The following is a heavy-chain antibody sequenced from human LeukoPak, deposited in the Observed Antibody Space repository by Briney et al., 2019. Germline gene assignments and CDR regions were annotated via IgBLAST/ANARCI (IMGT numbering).Heavy chain of an antibody. D-gene: IGHD6-13*01. CDR1: GYTFTGYY. V-gene: IGHV1-2*02. CDR2: VNPNSGGT. CDR3: ARDYSSSWYLPDY. Sequence: ASVKVSCKASGYTFTGYYMHWVRQAPGQGLEWMGWVNPNSGGTNYAQKLQGRVTMTRDTSISTAYMELSRLRSDDTAVYYCARDYSSSWYLPDYWGQGTLVTVSS. J-gene: IGHJ4*02.